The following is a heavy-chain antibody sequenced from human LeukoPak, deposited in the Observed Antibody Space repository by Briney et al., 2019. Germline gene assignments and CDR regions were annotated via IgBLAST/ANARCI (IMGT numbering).Heavy chain of an antibody. D-gene: IGHD5-12*01. Sequence: PGESLTLSCVLSGLTFSDAWMSWLRQAPGKGLEWVVRIRNDRITDYAAPVQGRFSISRDNSKNTFYLQMNSLRTEDTGMYFCTWMATIFTVDYWGQGTLVTVSS. J-gene: IGHJ4*02. CDR1: GLTFSDAW. CDR3: TWMATIFTVDY. V-gene: IGHV3-15*01. CDR2: IRNDRIT.